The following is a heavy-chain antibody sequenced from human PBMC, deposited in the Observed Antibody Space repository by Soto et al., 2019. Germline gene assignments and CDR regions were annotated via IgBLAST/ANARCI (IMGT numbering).Heavy chain of an antibody. CDR1: GYTFTSHA. D-gene: IGHD1-26*01. CDR2: INAGNGNT. CDR3: ARGASPLIDY. Sequence: QVQLVQSGAEVKKPGASVKVSCKASGYTFTSHAMHWVRQAPGQRLEWMGWINAGNGNTKYSQKFQGRVTITRDTSASTAYMELSSLRSEDTAVYYCARGASPLIDYWGQGTLVTVSS. J-gene: IGHJ4*02. V-gene: IGHV1-3*01.